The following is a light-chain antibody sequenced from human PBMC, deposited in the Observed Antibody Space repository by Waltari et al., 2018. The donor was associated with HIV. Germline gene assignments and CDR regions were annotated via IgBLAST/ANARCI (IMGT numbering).Light chain of an antibody. CDR3: QQYYSDLWT. CDR2: WAS. Sequence: DIVMTQSPDSLAVSLGERATINCKSSQSLLYSSNNYNYLAWYQQKPGQPPKLLMYWASTRESGVPERFSGSGSGAQFNLTIRSLRAEDVATYYCQQYYSDLWTFGQGTKVEIK. V-gene: IGKV4-1*01. J-gene: IGKJ1*01. CDR1: QSLLYSSNNYNY.